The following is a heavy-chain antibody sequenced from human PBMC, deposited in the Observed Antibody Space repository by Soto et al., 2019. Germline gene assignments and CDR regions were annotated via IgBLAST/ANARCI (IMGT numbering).Heavy chain of an antibody. Sequence: QVQVVESGGGVVQPGRSLRLFCAASGFTFSSYAMHWVRQAPGQGLEWVSLISYDGRNKYYADSVKGRFTISRDNSNNTLYLLVNSLRAEDTAVYYCARDRWIEYSSSSGAIDIWGQGTVVTVSS. D-gene: IGHD6-6*01. CDR3: ARDRWIEYSSSSGAIDI. V-gene: IGHV3-30*04. CDR2: ISYDGRNK. CDR1: GFTFSSYA. J-gene: IGHJ3*02.